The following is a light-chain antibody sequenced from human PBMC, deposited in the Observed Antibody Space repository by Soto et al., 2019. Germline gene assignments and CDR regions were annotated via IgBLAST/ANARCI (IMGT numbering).Light chain of an antibody. J-gene: IGKJ1*01. CDR2: AAS. CDR3: QQYNTYST. CDR1: QSISSW. V-gene: IGKV1-5*01. Sequence: IQLTQSPSTLSASVGDRVTITCRASQSISSWLAWYQQKPGKAPKLLIYAASSLESGVPSRFSGSGSGTEFTLTISSLQPDDFATYYCQQYNTYSTFGQGTKVDIK.